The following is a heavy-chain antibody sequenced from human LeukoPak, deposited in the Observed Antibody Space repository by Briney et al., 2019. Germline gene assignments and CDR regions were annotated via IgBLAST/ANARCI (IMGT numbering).Heavy chain of an antibody. CDR2: ISAYNGNT. Sequence: ASVKVSCKASGYTFTNYGISWVRQAPGQGLEWMGRISAYNGNTDYAQKLQGRVTMTTDTSTTAAYMELRSLRSDDTAVYYCARDVGHCSSTSCSRGDYWGQGTLVTVSS. CDR1: GYTFTNYG. J-gene: IGHJ4*02. CDR3: ARDVGHCSSTSCSRGDY. D-gene: IGHD2-2*01. V-gene: IGHV1-18*01.